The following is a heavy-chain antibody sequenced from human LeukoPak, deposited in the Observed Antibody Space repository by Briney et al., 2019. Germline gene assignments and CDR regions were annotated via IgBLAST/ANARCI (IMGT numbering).Heavy chain of an antibody. CDR3: AGTLSTGY. D-gene: IGHD3-16*01. CDR2: IYSGGTT. Sequence: GGSLRLSCAASGLTVSSNYMSWVRQAPGKGLEWVSVIYSGGTTYYAGSVRGRFTMSRDNSKNTLYLQMNSLRAEDTAVYYCAGTLSTGYWGQGTLVTVSS. J-gene: IGHJ4*02. V-gene: IGHV3-66*01. CDR1: GLTVSSNY.